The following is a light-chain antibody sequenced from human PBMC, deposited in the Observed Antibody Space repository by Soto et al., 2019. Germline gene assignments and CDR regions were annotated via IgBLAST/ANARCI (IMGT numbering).Light chain of an antibody. CDR2: EVT. Sequence: QSVLTQPASVSGSPGQSITISCTGTSRDIGTSNLVSWYQQYPGKAPKLMIYEVTKRPSGISYRFSGSKSGNTASLTIPGLQPEDEADYYCYSFTGIFTSLFVFGTG. CDR1: SRDIGTSNL. J-gene: IGLJ1*01. CDR3: YSFTGIFTSLFV. V-gene: IGLV2-23*02.